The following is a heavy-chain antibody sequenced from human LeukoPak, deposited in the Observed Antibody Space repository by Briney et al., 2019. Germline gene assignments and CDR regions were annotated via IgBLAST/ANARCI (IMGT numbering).Heavy chain of an antibody. V-gene: IGHV4-38-2*01. CDR3: VRTTSYYDTSGHLGFDH. D-gene: IGHD3-22*01. CDR2: FFHSGIS. J-gene: IGHJ4*02. Sequence: SETLSLTCAVSGYSISGGYYWGWIRQPPGKGLECIGNFFHSGISHYNRSLSSRLTMSVDTSKNQFSLNLRSVTAADTAVYYCVRTTSYYDTSGHLGFDHWGQGTLVTVSS. CDR1: GYSISGGYY.